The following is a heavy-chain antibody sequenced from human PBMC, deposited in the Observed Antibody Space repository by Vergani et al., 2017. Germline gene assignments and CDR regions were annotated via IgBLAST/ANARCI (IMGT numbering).Heavy chain of an antibody. CDR1: GFTFSSYG. J-gene: IGHJ4*02. D-gene: IGHD6-13*01. Sequence: VQLLESGGGLVQPGGSLRLSCAASGFTFSSYGMHWVRQAPGKGLEWVAVISYDGSNKYYADSVKGRFTISRDNSKNTLYLQMNSLRAEDTAVYYCAKDAAAGTPGADYWGQGTLVTVSS. V-gene: IGHV3-30*18. CDR3: AKDAAAGTPGADY. CDR2: ISYDGSNK.